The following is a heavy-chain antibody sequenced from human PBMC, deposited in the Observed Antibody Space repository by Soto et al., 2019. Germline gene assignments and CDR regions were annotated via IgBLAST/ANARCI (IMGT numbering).Heavy chain of an antibody. V-gene: IGHV3-74*01. CDR3: ARGGMEPVDH. D-gene: IGHD1-26*01. J-gene: IGHJ4*02. CDR2: INTDGSST. CDR1: GFTFSSYW. Sequence: EVQLVESGGGLVQPGGSLRLSCAASGFTFSSYWMHWVRQAPGKGLVWVSRINTDGSSTSHADAVKGRFTISRDNAKNTMYLQMTSLRAEDTAVYYCARGGMEPVDHWGQGTLVTVSS.